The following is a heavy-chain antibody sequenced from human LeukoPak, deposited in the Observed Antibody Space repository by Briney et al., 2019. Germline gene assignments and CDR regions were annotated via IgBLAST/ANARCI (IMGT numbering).Heavy chain of an antibody. D-gene: IGHD1-26*01. J-gene: IGHJ3*02. CDR1: EFTFSTYW. CDR2: IKQDGSEK. CDR3: ARDQEVGATKGDAFDI. Sequence: GGSLRLSCVASEFTFSTYWMSWVRQAPGKGLEWVANIKQDGSEKYYVDSVKGRFTISRDNAKNSLYLQMNSLRADDTAVYYCARDQEVGATKGDAFDIWGQGTMVTVSS. V-gene: IGHV3-7*01.